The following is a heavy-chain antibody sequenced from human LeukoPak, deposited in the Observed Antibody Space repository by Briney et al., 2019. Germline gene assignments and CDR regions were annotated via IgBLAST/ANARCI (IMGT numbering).Heavy chain of an antibody. V-gene: IGHV3-23*01. CDR3: ANFVWSGLSRTFNY. CDR2: IGGSGGNT. J-gene: IGHJ4*02. Sequence: PGGSLRLSCAASGFTFSNYAMSWVRQAPGKGLEWVSCIGGSGGNTFYADSMKGRFTISRDNSKNTLHLQMNSLRAEDTAVYYCANFVWSGLSRTFNYWGQGTLVTVSS. D-gene: IGHD3-3*01. CDR1: GFTFSNYA.